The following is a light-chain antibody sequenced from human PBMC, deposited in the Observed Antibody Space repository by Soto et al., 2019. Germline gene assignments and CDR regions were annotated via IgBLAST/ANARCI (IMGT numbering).Light chain of an antibody. CDR2: TAT. Sequence: DIQMTQSPASVSASVGDRVTTTCRASQDIANWVAWYQQKPGTAPKALIFTATTLHRGVPSRFSGGGSGTEFSLTISSLQPEDFATYYCHQSHTFPFAFGQGTKVDIK. CDR1: QDIANW. J-gene: IGKJ2*01. V-gene: IGKV1-12*01. CDR3: HQSHTFPFA.